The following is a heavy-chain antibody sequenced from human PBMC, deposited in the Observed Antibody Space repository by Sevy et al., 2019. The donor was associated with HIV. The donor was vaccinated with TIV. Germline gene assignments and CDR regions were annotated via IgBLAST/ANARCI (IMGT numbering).Heavy chain of an antibody. V-gene: IGHV1-8*01. CDR2: MNPNSGNT. CDR3: ARIDSSGYMGNFDY. Sequence: ASVKVSCKSSGYTFTTYDINWVRQATGQGLEWMGWMNPNSGNTGCAQKFQGRVTMTSNTSISTAYMELSSLRSEDTAVYYCARIDSSGYMGNFDYWGQGTLVTVSS. D-gene: IGHD3-22*01. J-gene: IGHJ4*02. CDR1: GYTFTTYD.